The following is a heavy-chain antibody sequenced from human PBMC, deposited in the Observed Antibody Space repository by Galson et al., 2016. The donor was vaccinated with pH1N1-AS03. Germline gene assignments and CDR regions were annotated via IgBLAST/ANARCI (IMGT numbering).Heavy chain of an antibody. CDR1: GFTFSDYY. J-gene: IGHJ4*02. CDR2: ISITSTYT. CDR3: ARSGDYYDSSGYYWGQQYYFDY. D-gene: IGHD3-22*01. Sequence: SLRLSCAASGFTFSDYYMSWIRQAPGQGLEWISFISITSTYTNYADSVKGRFTISRHNAKNSLLLQMNSLRAEDTAVYYCARSGDYYDSSGYYWGQQYYFDYWGRGTLVTVSS. V-gene: IGHV3-11*06.